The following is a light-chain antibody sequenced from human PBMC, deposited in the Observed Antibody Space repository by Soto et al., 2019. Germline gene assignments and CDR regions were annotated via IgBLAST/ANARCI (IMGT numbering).Light chain of an antibody. CDR1: QGISSY. V-gene: IGKV1-8*01. CDR2: AAS. CDR3: QQYYSYPRT. Sequence: AIRMTQSPSSLSASTGDRVTITCRASQGISSYLAWYQQKPGKAPKLLIYAASTLQSGVPSRFSGSGSGTEFHLTLSCLQSEDFATYYCQQYYSYPRTFGQGTKVEIK. J-gene: IGKJ1*01.